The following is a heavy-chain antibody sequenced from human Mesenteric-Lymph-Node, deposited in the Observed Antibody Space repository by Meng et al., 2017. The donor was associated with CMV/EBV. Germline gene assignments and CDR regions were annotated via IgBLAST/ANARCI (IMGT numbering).Heavy chain of an antibody. J-gene: IGHJ6*02. CDR3: ARDVASSNYYYYYGMDV. V-gene: IGHV4-59*01. CDR1: GGSISSYY. Sequence: SETLSLTCTVSGGSISSYYWSWIRQPPGKGLGWIGYIYYSGSTNYNPSLKSRVTISVDTSKNQFSLKLSSVTAADTAVYYCARDVASSNYYYYYGMDVWGQGTTVTVSS. CDR2: IYYSGST. D-gene: IGHD6-6*01.